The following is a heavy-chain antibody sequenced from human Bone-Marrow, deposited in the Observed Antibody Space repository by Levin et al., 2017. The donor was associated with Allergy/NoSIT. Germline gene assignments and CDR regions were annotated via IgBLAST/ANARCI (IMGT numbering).Heavy chain of an antibody. CDR2: INHSGST. J-gene: IGHJ5*02. V-gene: IGHV4-34*01. Sequence: SETLSLTCAVYGGSFSGYYWTWIRQPPGRGLEWIGEINHSGSTNYNPSLKSRVTISADTSKNQFSLKLNSVTAADTAVYYCARGALYSSSWYKWFDPWGQGTLVTVSS. CDR3: ARGALYSSSWYKWFDP. CDR1: GGSFSGYY. D-gene: IGHD6-13*01.